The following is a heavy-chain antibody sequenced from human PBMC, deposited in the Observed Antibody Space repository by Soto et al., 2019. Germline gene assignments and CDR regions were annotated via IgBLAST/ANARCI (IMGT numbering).Heavy chain of an antibody. CDR1: GFSLSTSGVG. D-gene: IGHD3-3*01. CDR3: AHRSRDTIFGVVKARIAARGWFDP. J-gene: IGHJ5*02. Sequence: QITLKESGPTLVKPTQTLTLTCTFSGFSLSTSGVGVGWIRQPPGKALEWLALIYWDDDKRYSPSLKSRLTITKDTSKNQVVLTMTNMDPVDTATYYCAHRSRDTIFGVVKARIAARGWFDPWGQGTLVTVSS. V-gene: IGHV2-5*02. CDR2: IYWDDDK.